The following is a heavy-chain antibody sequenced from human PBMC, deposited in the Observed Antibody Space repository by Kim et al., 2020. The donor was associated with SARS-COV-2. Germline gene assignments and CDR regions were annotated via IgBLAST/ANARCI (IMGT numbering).Heavy chain of an antibody. Sequence: ASVKVSCKASGYTFTGYYMHWVRQAPGQGLEWMGRINPNSGGTNYAQKFQGRVTMTRDTSISTAYMELSRLRSDDTAVYYCARAIKSAMVTYYYDSSGYKFDYWGQGTLVTVSS. CDR1: GYTFTGYY. CDR2: INPNSGGT. CDR3: ARAIKSAMVTYYYDSSGYKFDY. J-gene: IGHJ4*02. D-gene: IGHD3-22*01. V-gene: IGHV1-2*06.